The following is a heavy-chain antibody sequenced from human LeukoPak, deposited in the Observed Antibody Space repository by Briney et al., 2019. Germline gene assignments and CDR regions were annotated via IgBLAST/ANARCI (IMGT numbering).Heavy chain of an antibody. Sequence: GASVKVSCKASGYTFTSYGISWVRQAPGQGLEWMGWISAYNGNTNYAQKLQGRVTMTTDTSTSTAYMELSSLRSEDTAVYYCARGLDSSSWYFDYYYYGMDVWGQGTTVTVSS. J-gene: IGHJ6*02. CDR1: GYTFTSYG. V-gene: IGHV1-18*01. CDR2: ISAYNGNT. D-gene: IGHD6-13*01. CDR3: ARGLDSSSWYFDYYYYGMDV.